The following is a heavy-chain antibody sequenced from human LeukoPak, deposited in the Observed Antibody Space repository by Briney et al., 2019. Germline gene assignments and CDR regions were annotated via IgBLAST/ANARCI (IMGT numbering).Heavy chain of an antibody. CDR3: AIMHGYYDGSGYWVQ. V-gene: IGHV3-23*01. D-gene: IGHD3-22*01. CDR2: ITPNADRA. Sequence: PGGSLTLSCAASGFTFGSYGMSWVRQAPGRGLEGVSFITPNADRASYADSVEGRFTISRDNPRNTLYMQMNSLRDEDTAVYYCAIMHGYYDGSGYWVQWGQGTLVTVSS. CDR1: GFTFGSYG. J-gene: IGHJ1*01.